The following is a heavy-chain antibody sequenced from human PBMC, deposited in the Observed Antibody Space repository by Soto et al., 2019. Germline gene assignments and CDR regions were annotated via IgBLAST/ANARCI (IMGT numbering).Heavy chain of an antibody. V-gene: IGHV5-51*01. CDR2: IYPGDSDT. CDR3: ARTAAAGKYYYGVDV. CDR1: GYSFTSYW. J-gene: IGHJ6*02. D-gene: IGHD6-13*01. Sequence: GESLKISCKGSGYSFTSYWISWVRQMPGKGLEWMGSIYPGDSDTKYSPSFQGHVTISADKSISTAYLQWSSLKASDTAMYYCARTAAAGKYYYGVDVWGQGTTVTVSS.